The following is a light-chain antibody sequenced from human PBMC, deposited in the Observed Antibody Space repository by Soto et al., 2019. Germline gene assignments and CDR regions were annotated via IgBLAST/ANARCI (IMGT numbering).Light chain of an antibody. Sequence: EIVLTQSPGTLSLSPGERATLSCRASQSINYLAWYQQKVGQAPRLLIYGASTRATGIPDRFSGSVSGTDFSLTISRLEPEDFAVYYCQHYGSPPTYTFGQGTKLEIK. V-gene: IGKV3-20*01. CDR2: GAS. J-gene: IGKJ2*01. CDR3: QHYGSPPTYT. CDR1: QSINY.